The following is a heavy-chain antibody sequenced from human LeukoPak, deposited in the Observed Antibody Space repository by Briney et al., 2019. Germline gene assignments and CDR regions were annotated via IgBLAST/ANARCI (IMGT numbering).Heavy chain of an antibody. J-gene: IGHJ3*02. Sequence: GASVKVSCKASGYTFTGYYMHWVRQAPGQGLEWMGWINPNSGGTNYAQKFQGRVIMTRDTSISTAYMELSRLRSDDTAVYYCARDIGRYGVDWAFDIWGQGTMVTVSS. D-gene: IGHD4-17*01. CDR2: INPNSGGT. CDR3: ARDIGRYGVDWAFDI. CDR1: GYTFTGYY. V-gene: IGHV1-2*02.